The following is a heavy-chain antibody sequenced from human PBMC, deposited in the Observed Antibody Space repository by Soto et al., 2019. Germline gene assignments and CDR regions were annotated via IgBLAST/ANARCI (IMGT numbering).Heavy chain of an antibody. V-gene: IGHV3-66*01. CDR1: AFNVSTNY. CDR2: LYTGGST. CDR3: AGGQYTGHFQH. D-gene: IGHD3-10*01. Sequence: VPLVESGGGLVQPGGSLRLSCAASAFNVSTNYMSWVRQAPGKGLEWVSVLYTGGSTYYADSVKGRFTISRDNSKNTVYLQMNSLRVEDTAIYYCAGGQYTGHFQHWGQGSLVTVSS. J-gene: IGHJ1*01.